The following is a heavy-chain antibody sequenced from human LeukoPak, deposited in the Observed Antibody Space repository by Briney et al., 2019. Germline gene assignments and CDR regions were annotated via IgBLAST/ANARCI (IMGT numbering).Heavy chain of an antibody. V-gene: IGHV3-23*01. D-gene: IGHD3-10*01. CDR3: AKGPWFGETRHY. CDR2: LDGSDGST. CDR1: GFPLRSYA. J-gene: IGHJ4*02. Sequence: GGSLRLSCAASGFPLRSYAMTWVRQAPGKGLQWVSTLDGSDGSTYYADSVKDRFTVSRDNSKNTLYLQMNSLRAEDTAVYYCAKGPWFGETRHYWGQGTLVTVSS.